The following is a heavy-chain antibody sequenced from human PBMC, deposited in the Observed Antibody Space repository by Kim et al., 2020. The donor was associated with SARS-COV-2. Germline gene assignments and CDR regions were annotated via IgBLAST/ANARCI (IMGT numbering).Heavy chain of an antibody. V-gene: IGHV3-48*02. D-gene: IGHD3-10*01. Sequence: GGSLRLSCAASGFTFSSYSMNWVRQAPGKGLEWVSYISSSSSTIYYADSVKGRFTISRDNAKNSLYLQMNSLRDEDTAVYYCARDHRGELLRGLYYYGMDVWGQGTTVTVSS. CDR1: GFTFSSYS. CDR3: ARDHRGELLRGLYYYGMDV. CDR2: ISSSSSTI. J-gene: IGHJ6*02.